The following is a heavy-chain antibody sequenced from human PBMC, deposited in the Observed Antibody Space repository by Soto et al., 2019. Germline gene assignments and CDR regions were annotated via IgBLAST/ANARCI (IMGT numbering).Heavy chain of an antibody. D-gene: IGHD3-10*01. CDR2: IYYSGST. CDR3: ARAPRGNYGYPSYFDY. J-gene: IGHJ4*02. V-gene: IGHV4-39*07. CDR1: GGSISSSSYY. Sequence: SETLSLTSPFSGGSISSSSYYWGWIRQPPGKGLEWIGNIYYSGSTYYNPSLKSRVTISVDTSKNQFSLKLSSVTAADTAVYYCARAPRGNYGYPSYFDYWGQGTLVTVSS.